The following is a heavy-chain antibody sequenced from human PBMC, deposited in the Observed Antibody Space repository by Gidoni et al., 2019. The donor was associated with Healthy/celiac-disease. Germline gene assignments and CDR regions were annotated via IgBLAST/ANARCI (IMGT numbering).Heavy chain of an antibody. CDR2: ISNDGSNK. D-gene: IGHD3-22*01. Sequence: QVQLVESGGGVVQPGRSLRLSCAASRFTFSSYAMHWVRQAPGKGLEWVAVISNDGSNKYYADSVKGRFTISRDNSKNTLYLQMNSLRAEDTAVYYCAREGDSSGGGDYWGQGTLVTVSS. V-gene: IGHV3-30-3*01. J-gene: IGHJ4*02. CDR1: RFTFSSYA. CDR3: AREGDSSGGGDY.